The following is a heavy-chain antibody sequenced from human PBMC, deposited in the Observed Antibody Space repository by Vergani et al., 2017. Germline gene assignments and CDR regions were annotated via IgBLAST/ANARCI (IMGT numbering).Heavy chain of an antibody. Sequence: QVQLQESGPGLVKPSETLSLTCTVSGGSISSYYWSWIRQPAGKGLEWIGRIYTSGSTNCNPSLKSRVTMSVDTSKNQFSLKLSSVTAADTAVYYCARGIYWPRYCSSTSCYARYYYYYDMDVWGKGTTVTVSS. J-gene: IGHJ6*03. D-gene: IGHD2-2*01. CDR2: IYTSGST. V-gene: IGHV4-4*07. CDR1: GGSISSYY. CDR3: ARGIYWPRYCSSTSCYARYYYYYDMDV.